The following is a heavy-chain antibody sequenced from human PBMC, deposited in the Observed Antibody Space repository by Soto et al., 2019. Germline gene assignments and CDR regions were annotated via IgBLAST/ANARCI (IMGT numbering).Heavy chain of an antibody. CDR1: GYTFNNFG. Sequence: QGQLVQSGGEVKKPGASVKVSCKASGYTFNNFGIAWVRQAPGQGLEWMGWINIYNGETKYAQNVPGRVTLTRDTSATTAYMDLRSLRSDDTAVYYCARALWRRRWGSDYYDGMDLWGQGTAITVSS. J-gene: IGHJ6*02. V-gene: IGHV1-18*01. CDR3: ARALWRRRWGSDYYDGMDL. D-gene: IGHD3-16*01. CDR2: INIYNGET.